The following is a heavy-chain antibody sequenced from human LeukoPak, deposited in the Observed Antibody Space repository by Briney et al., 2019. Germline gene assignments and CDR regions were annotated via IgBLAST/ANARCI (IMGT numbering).Heavy chain of an antibody. Sequence: ASVKVSCKASGGTFSSYAISWVRQAPGQGLEWMGGIIPIFGTANYAQKFQGRVTITTDESTSTAYMELSSLRSEDTAVYYCARSQSGSYYFDPWGQGTLVTVSS. CDR3: ARSQSGSYYFDP. CDR2: IIPIFGTA. J-gene: IGHJ5*02. CDR1: GGTFSSYA. V-gene: IGHV1-69*05. D-gene: IGHD1-26*01.